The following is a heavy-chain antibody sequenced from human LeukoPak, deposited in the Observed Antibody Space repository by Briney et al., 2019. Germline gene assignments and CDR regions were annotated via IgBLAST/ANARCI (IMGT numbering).Heavy chain of an antibody. CDR2: INPNSGGT. J-gene: IGHJ5*02. CDR1: GYTFTGYY. D-gene: IGHD6-19*01. V-gene: IGHV1-2*04. CDR3: ARGSQWLPGFGWFDP. Sequence: ASVKVSCKASGYTFTGYYMHWVRQAPGQGLEWMGWINPNSGGTNYAQKFQGWVTMTRDTSISTAYMELSRLRSDDTAVYYCARGSQWLPGFGWFDPWGQGTLVTVSS.